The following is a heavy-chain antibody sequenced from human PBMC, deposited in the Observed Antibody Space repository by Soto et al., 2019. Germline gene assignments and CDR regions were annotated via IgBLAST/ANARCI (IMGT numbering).Heavy chain of an antibody. D-gene: IGHD3-9*01. V-gene: IGHV3-30-3*01. CDR2: ISGDGSNE. Sequence: EQLVESGGGVVQPGRSLRLSCAASGFTFINYAMHWVRQAPGKGLEWVALISGDGSNEYYADSVKGRFTISRDNSRNTLDPRMDRPSADDPAVLYCVGPLSSLKSGWFDPWGQGTLVTVSS. CDR3: VGPLSSLKSGWFDP. CDR1: GFTFINYA. J-gene: IGHJ5*02.